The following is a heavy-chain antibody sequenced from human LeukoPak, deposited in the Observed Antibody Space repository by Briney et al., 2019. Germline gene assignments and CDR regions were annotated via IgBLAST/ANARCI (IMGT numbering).Heavy chain of an antibody. J-gene: IGHJ6*03. CDR3: AREDYDYYYMDV. Sequence: SETLSLTCAVYGGSFSGYYWSWIRQPPGKGLEWIGEINHSGSTNYNPSLKSRVTISVDTSKNQFSLKLTSVTAADTAVYYCAREDYDYYYMDVWGKGTTVTISS. V-gene: IGHV4-34*01. CDR1: GGSFSGYY. CDR2: INHSGST.